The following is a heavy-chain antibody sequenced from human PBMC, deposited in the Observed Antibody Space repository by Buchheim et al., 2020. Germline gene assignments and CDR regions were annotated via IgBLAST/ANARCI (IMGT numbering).Heavy chain of an antibody. D-gene: IGHD3-10*01. CDR2: ISYDGSNK. CDR1: GFTFSSYG. CDR3: SNNLVVVRGVTRYDYYGMDV. J-gene: IGHJ6*02. V-gene: IGHV3-30*18. Sequence: QVQLVESGGGVVQPGRSLRLSCAASGFTFSSYGMHWVRQAPGKGLEWVAVISYDGSNKYYADSVRGRFTISRDNSKNTLYLQMNSLRAEDTAVYYCSNNLVVVRGVTRYDYYGMDVWGQGTT.